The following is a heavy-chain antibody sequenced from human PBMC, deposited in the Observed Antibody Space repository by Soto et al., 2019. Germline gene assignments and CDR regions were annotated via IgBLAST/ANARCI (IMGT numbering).Heavy chain of an antibody. D-gene: IGHD6-13*01. J-gene: IGHJ4*02. Sequence: GGSLGLSCAPSGFTFSSYSMHWVRQAPGKGLEWVAVISYDGSNKYYADSVKGRFTISRDNSKNALYLQMNSLRAEDTAVYYCARGLGYSSPHFDYWGQGTLVTVSS. CDR3: ARGLGYSSPHFDY. V-gene: IGHV3-30-3*01. CDR1: GFTFSSYS. CDR2: ISYDGSNK.